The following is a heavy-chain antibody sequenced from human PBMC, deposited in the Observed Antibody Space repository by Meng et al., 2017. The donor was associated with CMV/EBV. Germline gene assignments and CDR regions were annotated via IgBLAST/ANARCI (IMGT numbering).Heavy chain of an antibody. CDR3: ARAWVGEEYYFDY. CDR2: ISAYNGNT. D-gene: IGHD3-10*01. CDR1: GSTFTSYG. Sequence: QVQLRQAGAEVRQPVASVKVSCKASGSTFTSYGISRVRKAPGQGLEWMGWISAYNGNTNYAQKHQRRVTMTTDTSTSTAYMELRSLRSDDTAVYYCARAWVGEEYYFDYWGQGTLVTVSS. V-gene: IGHV1-18*01. J-gene: IGHJ4*02.